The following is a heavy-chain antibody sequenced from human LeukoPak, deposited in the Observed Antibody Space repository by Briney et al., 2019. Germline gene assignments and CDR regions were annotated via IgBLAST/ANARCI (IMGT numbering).Heavy chain of an antibody. CDR3: ARGYYPPRWYFDL. CDR2: IIEKGDA. D-gene: IGHD3-10*01. J-gene: IGHJ2*01. CDR1: GGSFSSYS. Sequence: SETLSLTCALYGGSFSSYSWSWTWIRQTPEKGLEWIGEIIEKGDANYNPSLKSRVTIDLDTSKNQFSLKLTSMTAADTAMYYCARGYYPPRWYFDLWGRGTLVTVSS. V-gene: IGHV4-34*01.